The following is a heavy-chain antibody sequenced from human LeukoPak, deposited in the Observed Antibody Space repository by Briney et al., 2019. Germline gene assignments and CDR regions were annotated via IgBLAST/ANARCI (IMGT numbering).Heavy chain of an antibody. CDR1: GGSISSGGYY. CDR3: ARDRGAAAGTVNWFDP. Sequence: PSQTLSLTCTVSGGSISSGGYYWSWIRQHPGEGLEWIGYIYYRGSTYYNPSLKSRVTISVDTSKNQFSLKLSSVTAADTAVYYCARDRGAAAGTVNWFDPWGQGTLVTVSS. D-gene: IGHD6-13*01. V-gene: IGHV4-31*03. CDR2: IYYRGST. J-gene: IGHJ5*02.